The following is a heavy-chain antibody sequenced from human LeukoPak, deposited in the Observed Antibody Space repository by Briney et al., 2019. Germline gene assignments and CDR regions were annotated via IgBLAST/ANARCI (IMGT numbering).Heavy chain of an antibody. Sequence: SETLSLTCTVSGDSMSSYFWSWIRQPPGKGLEWIAYNHDSGTTNYNPSLKSRVTTSIDTSKNQFSLKLNSVTAADTAVYYCARGRLVLRFLEWLLTRSDAFDIWGQGTMVTVSS. J-gene: IGHJ3*02. CDR3: ARGRLVLRFLEWLLTRSDAFDI. CDR2: NHDSGTT. CDR1: GDSMSSYF. V-gene: IGHV4-59*12. D-gene: IGHD3-3*01.